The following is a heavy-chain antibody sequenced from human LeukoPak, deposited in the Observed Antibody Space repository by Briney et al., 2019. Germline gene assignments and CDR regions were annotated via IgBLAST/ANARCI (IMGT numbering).Heavy chain of an antibody. CDR2: IGGDTARI. CDR3: AKDPSGSRSYYVDQQGSYFDY. D-gene: IGHD3-10*01. V-gene: IGHV3-43*02. Sequence: GRSLRLSCTASGFSFIDYAMHWVRQSPGKGLEWIALIGGDTARIYYADSVEGRFTISRDNSKNSLFLQMKSLRVDDTAFYYCAKDPSGSRSYYVDQQGSYFDYWGQGALVTVSS. J-gene: IGHJ4*02. CDR1: GFSFIDYA.